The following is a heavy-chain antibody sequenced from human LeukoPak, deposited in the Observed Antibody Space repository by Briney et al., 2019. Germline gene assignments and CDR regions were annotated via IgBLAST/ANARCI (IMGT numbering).Heavy chain of an antibody. J-gene: IGHJ4*02. CDR3: ARDRYYYDSSGYPYYFDY. Sequence: SETLSLTCAVYGGSFSGYYSSWIRAPPGKGLEWIGEINHSGSTNYNPSLKSRVTISVDTSKNQFSLKLSSVTAADTAVYYCARDRYYYDSSGYPYYFDYWGQGTLVTVSS. V-gene: IGHV4-34*01. CDR2: INHSGST. CDR1: GGSFSGYY. D-gene: IGHD3-22*01.